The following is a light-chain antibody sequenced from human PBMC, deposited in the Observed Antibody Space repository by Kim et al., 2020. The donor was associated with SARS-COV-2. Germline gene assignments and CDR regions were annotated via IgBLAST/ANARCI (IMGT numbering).Light chain of an antibody. V-gene: IGLV3-1*01. CDR2: ENN. Sequence: SYELTQPPSVSVSPGQAASITCSGDKLGEKYACWYQQKPGQSPVLVMYENNDRPSGIPERFSGSNSGNTATLTISGTQAMDEADYYCQAWDSRTVVFGGGTQLTVL. CDR3: QAWDSRTVV. J-gene: IGLJ2*01. CDR1: KLGEKY.